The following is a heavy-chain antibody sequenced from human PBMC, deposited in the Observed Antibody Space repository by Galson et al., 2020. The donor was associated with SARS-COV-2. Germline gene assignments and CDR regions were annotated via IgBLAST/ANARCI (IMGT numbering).Heavy chain of an antibody. Sequence: SVKVSCKASGGTFSSYAISWVRQAPGQGLEWMGGIIPIFGTANYAQKFQGRVTITADESTSTAYMELSSLRSEDTAVYYCARDRCSGGSCYYIPITLYYYGMDVWGQGTTVTVSS. CDR3: ARDRCSGGSCYYIPITLYYYGMDV. V-gene: IGHV1-69*13. CDR1: GGTFSSYA. CDR2: IIPIFGTA. J-gene: IGHJ6*02. D-gene: IGHD2-15*01.